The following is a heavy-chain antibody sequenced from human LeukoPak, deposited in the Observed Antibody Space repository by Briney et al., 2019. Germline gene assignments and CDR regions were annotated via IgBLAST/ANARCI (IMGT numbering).Heavy chain of an antibody. CDR1: GFSFSSYS. V-gene: IGHV3-21*01. CDR2: ISSSSTFI. Sequence: PGRSLRLSCAASGFSFSSYSMNWVRQAPGKGLEWVSSISSSSTFISYADSVKGRFTISRDNAKNSLYLQMNSLTAEDTAVYYCARDRSVAGTADYWGQGTLVTVSS. J-gene: IGHJ4*02. D-gene: IGHD6-19*01. CDR3: ARDRSVAGTADY.